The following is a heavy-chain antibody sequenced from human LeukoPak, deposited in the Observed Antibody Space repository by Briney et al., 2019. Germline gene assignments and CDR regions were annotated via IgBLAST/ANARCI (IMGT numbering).Heavy chain of an antibody. CDR1: GFTFGDYA. CDR2: IRSKAYGGTT. D-gene: IGHD2-15*01. Sequence: GGSLRLSCTASGFTFGDYAMSWVRQAPGKGLEWVGFIRSKAYGGTTEYAASVKGRFTISRDNAKNSLYLQMNSLRAEDTAVYYCAVRPTEGSGPYNWFDPWGQGTLVTVSS. V-gene: IGHV3-49*04. J-gene: IGHJ5*02. CDR3: AVRPTEGSGPYNWFDP.